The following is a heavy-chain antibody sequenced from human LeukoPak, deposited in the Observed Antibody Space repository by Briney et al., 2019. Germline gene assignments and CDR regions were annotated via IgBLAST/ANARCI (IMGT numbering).Heavy chain of an antibody. CDR1: GGSLSGDY. J-gene: IGHJ6*03. D-gene: IGHD6-19*01. V-gene: IGHV4-34*01. CDR2: INHSGST. Sequence: SETLSLTCAVYGGSLSGDYWTWIRQPPGKGLEWIGEINHSGSTNYNPSLKSRVSISVDTSKNQFSLKLSSVTAADTAVYYCARDWGSSGWYAYYYYYYMDVWGKGTTVTVSS. CDR3: ARDWGSSGWYAYYYYYYMDV.